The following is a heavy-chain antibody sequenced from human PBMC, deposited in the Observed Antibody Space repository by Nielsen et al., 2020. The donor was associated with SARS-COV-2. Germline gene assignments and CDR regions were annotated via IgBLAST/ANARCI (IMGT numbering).Heavy chain of an antibody. J-gene: IGHJ4*02. CDR3: ARETIDHTSSFVDY. V-gene: IGHV3-30*03. CDR2: ISYEGSKQ. D-gene: IGHD2-2*01. Sequence: GGSLRLSCAASGFSFNNYGMHWVRQAPGKGLEWVAYISYEGSKQYYADSVKGRFTISRDNSKNTVFLQMNSLKLEDTAVYYCARETIDHTSSFVDYWGQGTLVTVSS. CDR1: GFSFNNYG.